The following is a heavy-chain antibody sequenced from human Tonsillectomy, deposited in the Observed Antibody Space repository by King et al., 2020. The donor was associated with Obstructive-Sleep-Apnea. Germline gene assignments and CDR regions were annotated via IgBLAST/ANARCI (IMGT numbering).Heavy chain of an antibody. CDR2: ISGSAGST. J-gene: IGHJ4*02. V-gene: IGHV3-23*04. Sequence: VQLVESGGGLVQPGGSLRLSCAASGFTFSNYAMSWVRQIAGKGLEWVSGISGSAGSTYYADSVKGRFTISRNNSKNTLYLQMNSLRAEDTAVYYCAKDFLPAITMVRGVGGHWGQGTLVTVSS. CDR1: GFTFSNYA. D-gene: IGHD3-10*01. CDR3: AKDFLPAITMVRGVGGH.